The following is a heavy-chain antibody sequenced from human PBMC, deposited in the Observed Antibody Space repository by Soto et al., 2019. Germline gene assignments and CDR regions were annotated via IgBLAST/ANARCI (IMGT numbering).Heavy chain of an antibody. D-gene: IGHD2-2*01. J-gene: IGHJ4*02. CDR1: GGTFSSYA. Sequence: ASVKVSCNASGGTFSSYAISLVRQAPGQGLEWMGGIIPIFGTANYAQKFQGRVSMTTDTTTSTAYMELRSLRSDDTAVYYCAREWCTSTSCYGVDYWGQGTPVTVSS. CDR3: AREWCTSTSCYGVDY. V-gene: IGHV1-69*05. CDR2: IIPIFGTA.